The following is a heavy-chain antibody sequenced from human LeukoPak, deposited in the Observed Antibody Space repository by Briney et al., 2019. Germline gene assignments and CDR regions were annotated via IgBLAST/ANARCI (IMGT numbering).Heavy chain of an antibody. J-gene: IGHJ4*02. CDR2: ISSSGSTI. D-gene: IGHD5-12*01. CDR3: ARGGGGYSGYDETGSFGY. Sequence: PGGSLRLSCAASGFTFSSYEMNWVRQAPGKGLEWVSYISSSGSTIYYADSVKGRFTISRDNAKNSLYLQMNSLRAEDTAVYYCARGGGGYSGYDETGSFGYWGQGTLVTASS. CDR1: GFTFSSYE. V-gene: IGHV3-48*03.